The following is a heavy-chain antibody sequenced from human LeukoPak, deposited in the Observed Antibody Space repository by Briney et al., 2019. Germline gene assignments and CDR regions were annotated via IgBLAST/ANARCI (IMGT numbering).Heavy chain of an antibody. V-gene: IGHV3-53*05. D-gene: IGHD1-1*01. CDR1: GFTVSSNY. CDR3: AKVGPVQLERPPFDY. CDR2: IYSDGST. Sequence: PGGSLRLSCAASGFTVSSNYMSWVRQAPGKGLEWVSVIYSDGSTYYVDSVKGRFTISRDNSKNTLYLQMNSLRAEDTAVYYCAKVGPVQLERPPFDYWGQGTLVTVSS. J-gene: IGHJ4*02.